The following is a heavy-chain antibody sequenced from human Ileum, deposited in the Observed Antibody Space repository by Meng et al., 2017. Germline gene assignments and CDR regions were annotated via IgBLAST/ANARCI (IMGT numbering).Heavy chain of an antibody. D-gene: IGHD1-20*01. CDR3: AIITAGGA. V-gene: IGHV1-2*06. J-gene: IGHJ5*02. Sequence: QVHLVQSGAEGKKPGASVKVSCKASGYTFTGYQRHWVRQAPGQGREWKGRINPNSGGTIYEQKVQGRVTMTRDTSNSTGYMELSRLRSDDTAVYYCAIITAGGAWGQGTLVTVSS. CDR1: GYTFTGYQ. CDR2: INPNSGGT.